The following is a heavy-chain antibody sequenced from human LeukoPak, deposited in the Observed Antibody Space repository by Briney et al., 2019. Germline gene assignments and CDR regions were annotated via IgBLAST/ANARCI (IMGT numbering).Heavy chain of an antibody. V-gene: IGHV4-30-4*01. D-gene: IGHD3-22*01. CDR3: ARPYYYDSRIDP. CDR1: GGSISSGDYY. Sequence: ESSETLSLTCTVSGGSISSGDYYWSWIRQPPGKGLEWIAYMYYSGSTYYNPSLKSQVTMSADTSKNHLSLKLSSVTAADTAVYYCARPYYYDSRIDPWGQGILVTVSS. CDR2: MYYSGST. J-gene: IGHJ5*02.